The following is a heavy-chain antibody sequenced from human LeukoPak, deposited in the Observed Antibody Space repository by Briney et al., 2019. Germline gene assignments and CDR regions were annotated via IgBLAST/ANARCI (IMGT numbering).Heavy chain of an antibody. D-gene: IGHD2/OR15-2a*01. V-gene: IGHV4-59*02. CDR1: GASVSTSH. CDR2: LSYTGKT. CDR3: SEGYFEPFAH. J-gene: IGHJ4*02. Sequence: SETLSLTCVVSGASVSTSHWNWIRQLPGKGLEWIGCLSYTGKTDYNPSLTSRVTISLGTSKNQVSLKLRSVTAADTAVYYCSEGYFEPFAHSGQGTLVTDSS.